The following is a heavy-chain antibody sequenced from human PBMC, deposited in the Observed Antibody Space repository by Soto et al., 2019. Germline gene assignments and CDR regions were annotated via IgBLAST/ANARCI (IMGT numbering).Heavy chain of an antibody. J-gene: IGHJ3*02. D-gene: IGHD3-10*01. CDR3: ARDLDYDSGRSDGFDI. Sequence: PSETLSLTCTVSGGSLSSADYYWAWIRQPPGKVLEWIGSIFFNGGALYSPSLESRVTISVDTSKNQFSLKLRSVTAADTAVYYCARDLDYDSGRSDGFDIWCQGTMVTVSS. CDR2: IFFNGGA. V-gene: IGHV4-39*07. CDR1: GGSLSSADYY.